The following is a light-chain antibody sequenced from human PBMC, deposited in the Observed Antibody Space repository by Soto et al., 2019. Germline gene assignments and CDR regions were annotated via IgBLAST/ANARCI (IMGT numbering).Light chain of an antibody. J-gene: IGLJ2*01. CDR1: SSDLGAYNF. V-gene: IGLV2-8*01. Sequence: QSALTQPPSASGSPGQSVTISCTGTSSDLGAYNFVSWYQQHPGKAPKLMIYEVSKRPSGVPDRFSGSKSGNTASLTVSGLQAEDEADYYCSSYAGNNNVVFGGGTKLTVL. CDR3: SSYAGNNNVV. CDR2: EVS.